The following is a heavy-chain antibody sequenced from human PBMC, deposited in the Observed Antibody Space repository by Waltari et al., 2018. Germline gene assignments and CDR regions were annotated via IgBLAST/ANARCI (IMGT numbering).Heavy chain of an antibody. V-gene: IGHV3-23*01. J-gene: IGHJ4*02. Sequence: EVQLLESGGGLVQPGGSLRLSCAASGFPFSSYAMSWVRRAPGKGLEWVSAISCSGGSTYYADSVKGRFTISRDNSKNTLYLQMNSLRAEDTAVYYCAKSAYSYGYLHDYWGQGTLVTVSS. CDR2: ISCSGGST. D-gene: IGHD5-18*01. CDR3: AKSAYSYGYLHDY. CDR1: GFPFSSYA.